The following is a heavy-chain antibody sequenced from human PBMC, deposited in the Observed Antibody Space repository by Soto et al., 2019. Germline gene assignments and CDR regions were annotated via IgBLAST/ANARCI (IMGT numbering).Heavy chain of an antibody. CDR1: GGTFSSYA. CDR3: ARETREWYSGGCLGY. CDR2: IIPIFGTA. J-gene: IGHJ4*01. D-gene: IGHD6-19*01. Sequence: QVQLVQSGAEVKKPGSSVKVSCKASGGTFSSYAISWVRQAPGQGLEWMGGIIPIFGTANYAQKFQGRVTITGDESTSTAYMELSSMRSDDTAVYYWARETREWYSGGCLGYWGHGTLVTVSS. V-gene: IGHV1-69*01.